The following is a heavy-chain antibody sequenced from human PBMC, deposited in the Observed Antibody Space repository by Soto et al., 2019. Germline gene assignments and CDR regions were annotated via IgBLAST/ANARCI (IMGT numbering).Heavy chain of an antibody. CDR2: IYYSGST. V-gene: IGHV4-39*01. CDR3: VCLSTNYHAVDV. CDR1: GASISSSTYY. Sequence: PWETLSLTCAISGASISSSTYYWGWIRQPPGKGLEWIGNIYYSGSTHYNLSLKSRVTISVDTSRNQLSLKLSSVTAADTSVFYCVCLSTNYHAVDVWGQGTTVTVSS. J-gene: IGHJ6*02. D-gene: IGHD3-16*02.